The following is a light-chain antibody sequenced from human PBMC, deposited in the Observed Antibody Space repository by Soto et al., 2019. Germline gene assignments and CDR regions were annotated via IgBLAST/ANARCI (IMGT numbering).Light chain of an antibody. CDR1: QSVGSSS. CDR2: GAS. Sequence: DIVMTQSPGTLSVSPGNRATLSCRASQSVGSSSLAWYQQKPGQAPRLLISGASTGATGIPARFSGSGSGTEFTLTISSLQSEDCAIYYCQQYGGSPRTFGQGTKVDIK. V-gene: IGKV3-20*01. CDR3: QQYGGSPRT. J-gene: IGKJ1*01.